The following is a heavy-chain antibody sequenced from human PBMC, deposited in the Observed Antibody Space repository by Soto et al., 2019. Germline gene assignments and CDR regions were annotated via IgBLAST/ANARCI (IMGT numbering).Heavy chain of an antibody. J-gene: IGHJ4*02. CDR3: ARRPRDRAPDF. CDR2: MNPNSGDT. CDR1: GYTFTTYD. V-gene: IGHV1-18*01. D-gene: IGHD3-22*01. Sequence: GASVKVSFKASGYTFTTYDIIWVRQATGQGLEWMGWMNPNSGDTNYAQNLQGRVTMTTDTSTSTAHMELRSLIFDDTAVYLCARRPRDRAPDFWGQGTLVTVSS.